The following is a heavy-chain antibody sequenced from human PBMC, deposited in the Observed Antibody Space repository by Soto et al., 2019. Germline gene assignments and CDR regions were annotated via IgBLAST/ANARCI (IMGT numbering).Heavy chain of an antibody. CDR3: ARDQVPAAIGYYYSGMDV. CDR1: GFTFSTYS. CDR2: ISTSGSYT. Sequence: EVQLVESGGGLVKPGGSLRLSCAASGFTFSTYSMNWVRQAPGKGLEWVSSISTSGSYTYYADSVKGRFTISRDNAKKSVDLQMNSLRAEDTAVYYCARDQVPAAIGYYYSGMDVWGQGTTVTGSS. V-gene: IGHV3-21*01. J-gene: IGHJ6*02. D-gene: IGHD2-2*02.